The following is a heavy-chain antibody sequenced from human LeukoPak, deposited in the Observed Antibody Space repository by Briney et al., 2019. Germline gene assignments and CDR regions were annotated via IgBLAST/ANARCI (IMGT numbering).Heavy chain of an antibody. V-gene: IGHV3-7*03. D-gene: IGHD6-19*01. CDR1: GFTFSGYW. Sequence: GGSLRLSCAASGFTFSGYWMNWVRQAPGKGLEWMANINHDRSGKNYADTVQGRFTISRDNAKTSLYLQMNSLRAEDTAVYYCARGYSCGWSTYFDCWGQGTLVTVSS. CDR3: ARGYSCGWSTYFDC. CDR2: INHDRSGK. J-gene: IGHJ4*02.